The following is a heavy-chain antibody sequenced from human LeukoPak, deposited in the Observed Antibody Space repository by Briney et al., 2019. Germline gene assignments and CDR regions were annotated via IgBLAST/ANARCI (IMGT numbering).Heavy chain of an antibody. CDR2: ISSSSSYI. Sequence: GGSLRLSCAASGFTFSSYSMNWVRQAPGKGLEWVSSISSSSSYIYYADSVKGRFTISRDNAKNSLYLQMNSLRAEDTAVYYCARVPSYYYDSSGYYSFDYWGQGTLVTVSS. J-gene: IGHJ4*02. CDR1: GFTFSSYS. D-gene: IGHD3-22*01. V-gene: IGHV3-21*01. CDR3: ARVPSYYYDSSGYYSFDY.